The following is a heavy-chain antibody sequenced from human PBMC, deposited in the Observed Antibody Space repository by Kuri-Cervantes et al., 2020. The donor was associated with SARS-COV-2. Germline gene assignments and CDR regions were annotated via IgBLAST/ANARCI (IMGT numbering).Heavy chain of an antibody. CDR1: ETTFPNYD. Sequence: ASVKVSCKAPETTFPNYDINWVRQATGQGLEWMGWMNPNSGNTGYAQKFQGRVTMTRNTSISTAYMELSSLRSEDTAVYYCARARGDFWSGYSTPPSGHWFDPWGQGTLVTVSS. D-gene: IGHD3-3*01. V-gene: IGHV1-8*01. CDR2: MNPNSGNT. J-gene: IGHJ5*02. CDR3: ARARGDFWSGYSTPPSGHWFDP.